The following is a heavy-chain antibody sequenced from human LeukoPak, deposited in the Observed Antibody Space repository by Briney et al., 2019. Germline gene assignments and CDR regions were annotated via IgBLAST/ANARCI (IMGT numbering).Heavy chain of an antibody. CDR1: GGTASSFG. Sequence: SVKVSCKASGGTASSFGISWVRQAPGQGLEWMGGIIPMFGTPNYAQKFQGRVTITADKSTSTAYMELSSLRSEDTAVYSCASAQSCNGGGCSYGLDAWGQGTTVTVSS. CDR2: IIPMFGTP. V-gene: IGHV1-69*06. J-gene: IGHJ6*02. D-gene: IGHD2-15*01. CDR3: ASAQSCNGGGCSYGLDA.